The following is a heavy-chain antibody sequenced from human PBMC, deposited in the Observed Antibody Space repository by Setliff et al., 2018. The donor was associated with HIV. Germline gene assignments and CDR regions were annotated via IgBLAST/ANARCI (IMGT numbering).Heavy chain of an antibody. CDR3: ARVSSSWTGGYFDL. Sequence: GASVKVSCKASGYTFTRYCMHWVRQAPGQGLEWMGIINPSGGTTSYAQHFQDRVTMTRDTSTSTDYMELGSLRSDDTAVYYCARVSSSWTGGYFDLWGRGTLVTVSS. V-gene: IGHV1-46*01. J-gene: IGHJ2*01. CDR2: INPSGGTT. D-gene: IGHD6-13*01. CDR1: GYTFTRYC.